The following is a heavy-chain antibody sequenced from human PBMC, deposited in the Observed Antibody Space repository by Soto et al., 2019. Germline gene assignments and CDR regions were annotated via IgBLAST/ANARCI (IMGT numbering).Heavy chain of an antibody. CDR2: IYYSGST. Sequence: PSETLSLTGTVSGGSISSYYWSWIRQPPGKGLEWIGYIYYSGSTNYNPSLKSRVTISVDTSKNQFSLKLSSVTAADTAVYYCARLGYSSGWSYFDYWGQGTLVTVSS. D-gene: IGHD6-19*01. V-gene: IGHV4-59*08. CDR1: GGSISSYY. J-gene: IGHJ4*02. CDR3: ARLGYSSGWSYFDY.